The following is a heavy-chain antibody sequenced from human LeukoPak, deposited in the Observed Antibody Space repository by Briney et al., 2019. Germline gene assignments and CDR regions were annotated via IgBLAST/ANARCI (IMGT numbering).Heavy chain of an antibody. Sequence: ASVKVSCKASGYTFTSYYMHWVRQAPGQGLEWMGIINPSGGSTSYAQKFQGRVTMTRDMSTSTVYMELSSLRSEDTAVYYCAREGQQLPLDYWGQGTLVIVSS. J-gene: IGHJ4*02. V-gene: IGHV1-46*01. CDR1: GYTFTSYY. CDR3: AREGQQLPLDY. D-gene: IGHD6-13*01. CDR2: INPSGGST.